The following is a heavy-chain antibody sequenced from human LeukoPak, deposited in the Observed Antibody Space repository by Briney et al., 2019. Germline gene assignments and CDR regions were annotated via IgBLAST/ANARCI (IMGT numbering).Heavy chain of an antibody. CDR3: ARRRGDCSGGSCYFPPPGSTGHYGMDV. Sequence: SETLSLTCAVSGGSISSSNWWSWVRQPPGKGLEWIGEIYHSGSTNYNPSLKSRVTISVDKSKNQFSLKLSSVTAADTAVYYCARRRGDCSGGSCYFPPPGSTGHYGMDVWGQGTTVTVSS. CDR2: IYHSGST. CDR1: GGSISSSNW. J-gene: IGHJ6*02. D-gene: IGHD2-15*01. V-gene: IGHV4-4*02.